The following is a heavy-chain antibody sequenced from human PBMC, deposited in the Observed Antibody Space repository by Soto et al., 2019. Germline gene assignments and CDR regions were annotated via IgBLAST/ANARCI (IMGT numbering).Heavy chain of an antibody. V-gene: IGHV3-30-3*01. J-gene: IGHJ4*02. D-gene: IGHD5-12*01. CDR2: ISYDGSNK. CDR3: ACLEMATNFDY. CDR1: GFTFSSYA. Sequence: QVQLVESGGGVVQPGRSLRLSCAASGFTFSSYAMHWVRQAPGKGLEWVAVISYDGSNKYYADSVKGRFTISRDNSKYTLYLQMNGLRAEDTAVYYCACLEMATNFDYWGQGTLFTVSS.